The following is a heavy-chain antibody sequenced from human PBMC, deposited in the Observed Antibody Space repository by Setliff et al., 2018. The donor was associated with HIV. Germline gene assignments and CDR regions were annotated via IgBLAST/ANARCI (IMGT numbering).Heavy chain of an antibody. CDR2: IISILNVA. CDR1: RGTFTSYA. J-gene: IGHJ3*02. V-gene: IGHV1-69*10. D-gene: IGHD6-13*01. CDR3: ARVLKGYSSSYEAFDI. Sequence: GASVKVSCKTSRGTFTSYAFTWVRQAPGQGLEWMGGIISILNVATYAQKLQGRVTITADKSTSTVYMELSSLRSEDSDVYYCARVLKGYSSSYEAFDIWGQGTMVTVSS.